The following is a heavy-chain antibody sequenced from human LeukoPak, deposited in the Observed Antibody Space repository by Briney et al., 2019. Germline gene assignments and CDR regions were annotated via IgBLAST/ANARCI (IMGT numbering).Heavy chain of an antibody. Sequence: PGESLKISCKGSGYNFTSYWIGWVRQMPGKGLEWMGIIYPGDSDTRYSPSFQGQVTISADKSISTAYLQWSSLKASDTAMYYCARHPDRLYCSSTSCYRIDPWGQGTLVTVSS. CDR1: GYNFTSYW. CDR3: ARHPDRLYCSSTSCYRIDP. D-gene: IGHD2-2*01. J-gene: IGHJ5*02. CDR2: IYPGDSDT. V-gene: IGHV5-51*01.